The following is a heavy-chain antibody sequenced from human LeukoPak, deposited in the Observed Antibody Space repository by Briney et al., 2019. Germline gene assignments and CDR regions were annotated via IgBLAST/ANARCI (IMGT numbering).Heavy chain of an antibody. Sequence: GGSLRLSCAASGFTVSSNYMSWVRQAPGKGLERVSVIYSGGSTYYADSVKGRFTISRDNSKNTLYLQMNSLRAEDTVVYYCAREGSIYYGSGSPHWFDPWGQGTLVTVSS. J-gene: IGHJ5*02. D-gene: IGHD3-10*01. CDR1: GFTVSSNY. CDR3: AREGSIYYGSGSPHWFDP. V-gene: IGHV3-66*01. CDR2: IYSGGST.